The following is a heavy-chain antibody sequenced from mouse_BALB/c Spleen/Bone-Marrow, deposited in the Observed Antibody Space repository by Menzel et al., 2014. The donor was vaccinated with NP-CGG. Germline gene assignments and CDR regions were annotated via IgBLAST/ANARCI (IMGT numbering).Heavy chain of an antibody. V-gene: IGHV14-3*02. CDR2: IDPASGNT. J-gene: IGHJ2*01. D-gene: IGHD2-2*01. CDR3: ASYVYGYYFDY. Sequence: EVKLQESGAEFVKPGASVKLSCTASGFNIKDTYMHWVKQRPEQGLEWIGRIDPASGNTKYDPKFQGKATITADTSSSTAYLQLSSLTSEGTAVYYCASYVYGYYFDYWGQGTTLTVSS. CDR1: GFNIKDTY.